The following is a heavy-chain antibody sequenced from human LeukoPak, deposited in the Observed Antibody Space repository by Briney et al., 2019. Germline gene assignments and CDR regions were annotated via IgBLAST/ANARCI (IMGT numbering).Heavy chain of an antibody. CDR2: INPNSGGT. CDR3: ATDQADDYSNPRWFDP. CDR1: GYTFTGYY. D-gene: IGHD4-11*01. Sequence: GASVKVSCKASGYTFTGYYMHWVRQAPGQGLEWMGWINPNSGGTNYAQKFQGRVTMTRDTSTDTAYMELSSLRSEDTAVYYCATDQADDYSNPRWFDPWGQGTLVTVSS. J-gene: IGHJ5*02. V-gene: IGHV1-2*02.